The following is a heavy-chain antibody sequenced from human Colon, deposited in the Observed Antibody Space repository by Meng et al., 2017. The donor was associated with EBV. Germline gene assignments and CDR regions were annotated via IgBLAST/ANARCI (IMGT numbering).Heavy chain of an antibody. CDR1: GDSVRSVTW. V-gene: IGHV4-4*02. J-gene: IGHJ4*02. D-gene: IGHD3-16*01. CDR3: VRVRGDFDY. Sequence: QVQLQVSGPELVKPSGTLSLTCAVSGDSVRSVTWWTWVRQPPGKGLEWIGEIYHGGSPNYNPSLESRVTISVDKSKNQFSLDLTSVTAADTAVYYCVRVRGDFDYWGQGTLVTVSS. CDR2: IYHGGSP.